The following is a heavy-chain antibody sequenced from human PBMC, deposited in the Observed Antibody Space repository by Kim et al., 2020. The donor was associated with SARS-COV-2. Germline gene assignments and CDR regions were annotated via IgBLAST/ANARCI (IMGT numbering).Heavy chain of an antibody. J-gene: IGHJ6*01. V-gene: IGHV3-48*04. CDR2: ISIGSSPI. Sequence: GGSLRLFCAASGFSFGKYSMNWVRQAPGKGLEWVSYISIGSSPIYHGDSVKGRFTISRDDAKNSLYLQMNSLRAEDSAVYYCVRGTAGVGYYYYGMDVWG. D-gene: IGHD6-13*01. CDR3: VRGTAGVGYYYYGMDV. CDR1: GFSFGKYS.